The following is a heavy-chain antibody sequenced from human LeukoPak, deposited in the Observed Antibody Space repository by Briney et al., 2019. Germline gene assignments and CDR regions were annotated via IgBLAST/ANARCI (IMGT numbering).Heavy chain of an antibody. CDR2: IKQDGSEK. CDR1: GLTFSNYW. Sequence: GGSLRLSCAASGLTFSNYWMDWVRQAPGKGLQWVANIKQDGSEKNYVDSVKGRFIISRDNAKNSLYLQMNTLRADDTAVYYCARDGFGTGSNWGQGTLVTVSS. CDR3: ARDGFGTGSN. V-gene: IGHV3-7*03. D-gene: IGHD3-16*01. J-gene: IGHJ4*02.